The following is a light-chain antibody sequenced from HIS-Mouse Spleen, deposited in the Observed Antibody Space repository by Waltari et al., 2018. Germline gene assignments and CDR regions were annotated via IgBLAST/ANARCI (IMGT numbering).Light chain of an antibody. CDR1: QSSSSY. CDR3: QQSYSTPRT. CDR2: AES. V-gene: IGKV1-39*01. Sequence: DIQMTQSPSSLSASVGDRVTITCRASQSSSSYLNWYQQKPGKATKLLIYAESSLQMGVPARFSGSGSGTDFTRTISSLQPEDFATYDCQQSYSTPRTFGQGTELEIK. J-gene: IGKJ2*01.